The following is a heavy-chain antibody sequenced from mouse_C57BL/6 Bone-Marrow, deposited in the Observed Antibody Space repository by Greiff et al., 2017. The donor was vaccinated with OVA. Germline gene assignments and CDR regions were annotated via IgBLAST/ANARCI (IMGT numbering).Heavy chain of an antibody. CDR1: GFSFNTYA. D-gene: IGHD2-1*01. CDR3: VREGIYYGNYYWYFDV. CDR2: IRSKSNNYAT. V-gene: IGHV10-1*01. Sequence: EVKLMESGGGLVQPKGSLKLSCAASGFSFNTYAMNWVRQAPGKGLEWVARIRSKSNNYATYYADSVKDRFTISRDDSESMLYLQMNNLKTEYTAMYYCVREGIYYGNYYWYFDVWGTGTTVTVSS. J-gene: IGHJ1*03.